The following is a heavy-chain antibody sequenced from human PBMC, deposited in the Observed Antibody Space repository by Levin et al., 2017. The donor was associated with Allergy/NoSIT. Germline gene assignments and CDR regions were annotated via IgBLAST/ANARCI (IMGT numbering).Heavy chain of an antibody. J-gene: IGHJ5*02. Sequence: GGSLRLSCAASGFTFSSYAMSWVRQAPGKGLEWVSAISGSGGSTYYADSVKGRFTISRDNSKNTLYLQMNSLRAEDTAVYYCAKMGLAAAVFENWFDPWGQGTLVTVSS. D-gene: IGHD6-13*01. CDR1: GFTFSSYA. CDR3: AKMGLAAAVFENWFDP. CDR2: ISGSGGST. V-gene: IGHV3-23*01.